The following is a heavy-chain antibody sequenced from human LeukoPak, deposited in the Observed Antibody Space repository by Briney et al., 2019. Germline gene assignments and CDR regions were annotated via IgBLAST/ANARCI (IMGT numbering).Heavy chain of an antibody. CDR3: ARDLSYYGSGSYPFDY. J-gene: IGHJ4*02. V-gene: IGHV4-34*11. CDR1: GGSLPGYY. Sequence: SETLSLTCVVYGGSLPGYYWSWIRQPPGKGLEWIGCIYYSGSTYYNPTLKSRVTISVDTSKNQFSLKLSSVTVADTAVYYCARDLSYYGSGSYPFDYWGQGTLVTVSS. CDR2: IYYSGST. D-gene: IGHD3-10*01.